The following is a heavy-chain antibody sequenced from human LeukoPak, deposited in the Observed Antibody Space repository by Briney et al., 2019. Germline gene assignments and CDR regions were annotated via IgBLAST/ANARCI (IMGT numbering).Heavy chain of an antibody. Sequence: SETLSLTCTVSGGSISSYYWSWIRQPPGKGLEWIGYIYYSGSTNYNPSLKSRVTISVDTSKNQFSLKLSSVTAADTAVYYCARGSGGATWEAGFDPLGQGTLVTVSS. J-gene: IGHJ5*02. V-gene: IGHV4-59*01. CDR2: IYYSGST. CDR1: GGSISSYY. CDR3: ARGSGGATWEAGFDP. D-gene: IGHD1-26*01.